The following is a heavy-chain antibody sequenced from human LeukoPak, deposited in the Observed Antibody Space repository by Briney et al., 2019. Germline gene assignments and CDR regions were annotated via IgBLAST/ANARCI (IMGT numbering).Heavy chain of an antibody. J-gene: IGHJ5*02. CDR1: GDSVSSNSVT. V-gene: IGHV6-1*01. Sequence: SRTLSLTCAISGDSVSSNSVTWNWIRQSPSRGLEWLGRTYYRSTWYNDYAVSVRGRITVNPDTSKNQFSLHLNSVTPEDTAVYYCARRLTQYDCFDPWGQGVLVTVSS. CDR2: TYYRSTWYN. CDR3: ARRLTQYDCFDP. D-gene: IGHD2-2*01.